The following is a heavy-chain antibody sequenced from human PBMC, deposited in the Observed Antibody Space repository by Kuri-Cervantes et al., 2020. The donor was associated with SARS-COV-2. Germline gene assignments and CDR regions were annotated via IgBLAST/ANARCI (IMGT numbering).Heavy chain of an antibody. D-gene: IGHD6-19*01. CDR1: GFTFSNYE. CDR3: ARSLIAVAGEIDY. Sequence: GESLKISCAASGFTFSNYEMNWVRQAPGKRLEWVSYISGSGSTIYYADSVKGRFTISRDNAENSLHLQMNSLRAEDTAVYYCARSLIAVAGEIDYWGQGTLVTVSS. CDR2: ISGSGSTI. J-gene: IGHJ4*02. V-gene: IGHV3-48*03.